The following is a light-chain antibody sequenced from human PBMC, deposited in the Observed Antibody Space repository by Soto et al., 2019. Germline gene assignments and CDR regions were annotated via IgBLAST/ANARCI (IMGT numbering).Light chain of an antibody. J-gene: IGLJ1*01. CDR1: GNDVRGSKY. V-gene: IGLV2-11*01. CDR3: CSYAGSSTYV. Sequence: QSALTQPRSVSGSPGQSVTISCTGTGNDVRGSKYVSWYQQYPGEAPKLIIFDVNRRPSGVPDRFSGSKSGNTASLTISGLQAEDDADYYCCSYAGSSTYVFGTGTKLTVL. CDR2: DVN.